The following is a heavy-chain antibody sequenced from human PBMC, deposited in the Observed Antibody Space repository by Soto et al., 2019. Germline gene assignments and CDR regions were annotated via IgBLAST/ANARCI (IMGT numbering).Heavy chain of an antibody. Sequence: PGGSLRLSCAASRFTFSTYEMHWVRQAPGKGLEWVSCTSSSGSSVYYADSVKGRFTISRDNSRNSLYLQMNSLRDEDTALYYCVRYCSSTLCNGVATRTFDYWGQGALVTVSS. CDR2: TSSSGSSV. CDR1: RFTFSTYE. D-gene: IGHD5-12*01. CDR3: VRYCSSTLCNGVATRTFDY. J-gene: IGHJ4*02. V-gene: IGHV3-48*03.